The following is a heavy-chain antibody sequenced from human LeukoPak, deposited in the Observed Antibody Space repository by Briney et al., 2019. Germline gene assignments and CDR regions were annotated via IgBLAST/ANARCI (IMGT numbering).Heavy chain of an antibody. V-gene: IGHV1-69*05. CDR1: GGTFSSYA. D-gene: IGHD3-3*01. Sequence: SVKISCKASGGTFSSYAISWVRQAPGQGLEWMGRIIPIFGTANYAQKFQGRVTITTDESTSTAYMELSSLRSEDTAVYYCARDLGGSMSAYYFDYWGQGTLVTVSS. CDR3: ARDLGGSMSAYYFDY. J-gene: IGHJ4*02. CDR2: IIPIFGTA.